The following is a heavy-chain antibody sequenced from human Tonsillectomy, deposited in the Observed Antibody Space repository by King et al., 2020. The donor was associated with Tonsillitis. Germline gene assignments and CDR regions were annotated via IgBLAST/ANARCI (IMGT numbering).Heavy chain of an antibody. D-gene: IGHD3-10*01. V-gene: IGHV4-39*01. CDR3: ARQGGLVRGVITFDN. Sequence: QLQESGPGLVKPSETLSLSCAVSGGSVSSSSYYWGWIRQAPGKGLEWVASIGSMSNSGRVYYNPTLKSRLTISLDTSNNQFSLRLTSVTAAETAVYYCARQGGLVRGVITFDNWGQGALVTVSS. CDR1: GGSVSSSSYY. CDR2: MSNSGRV. J-gene: IGHJ4*02.